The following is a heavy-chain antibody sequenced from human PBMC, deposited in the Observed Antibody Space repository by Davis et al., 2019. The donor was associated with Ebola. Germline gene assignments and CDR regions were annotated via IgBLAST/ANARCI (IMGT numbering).Heavy chain of an antibody. V-gene: IGHV3-21*01. J-gene: IGHJ6*02. D-gene: IGHD2-2*01. Sequence: GGSLRLSCAASGFTFSSYSMNWVRQAPGKGLEWVSSISSSSSYIYYADSVKGRFTISRDNAKNSLYLQMNSLRAEDTAVYYCAREYVVVVPAARYYSGMDVWGQGTTVTVSS. CDR3: AREYVVVVPAARYYSGMDV. CDR1: GFTFSSYS. CDR2: ISSSSSYI.